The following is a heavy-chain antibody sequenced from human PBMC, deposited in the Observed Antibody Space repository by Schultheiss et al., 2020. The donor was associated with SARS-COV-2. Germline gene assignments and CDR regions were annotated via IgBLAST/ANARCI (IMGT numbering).Heavy chain of an antibody. V-gene: IGHV4-59*12. CDR2: IYYSGST. Sequence: SETLSLTCTVSGGSISGYYWGWIRQAPGKGLEWIGYIYYSGSTYYNPSLKSRVTISVDTSKNQFSLKLSSVTAADTAVYYCARENGYYFDYWGQGTLVTVSS. J-gene: IGHJ4*02. D-gene: IGHD1-1*01. CDR1: GGSISGYY. CDR3: ARENGYYFDY.